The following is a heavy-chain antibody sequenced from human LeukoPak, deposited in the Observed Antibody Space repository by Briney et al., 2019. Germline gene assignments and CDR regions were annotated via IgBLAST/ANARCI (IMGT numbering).Heavy chain of an antibody. CDR1: GYTFTSYG. D-gene: IGHD2-15*01. CDR2: ISAYNGNT. CDR3: ARGRLGGYCSGGSCYQTWFDP. V-gene: IGHV1-18*01. Sequence: GASVKVSCKASGYTFTSYGISWVRQAPGQGLEWMGWISAYNGNTNYAQKLQGRVTMTTDTSTSTAYMELRSLRSDDTAVYYCARGRLGGYCSGGSCYQTWFDPWGQGTLVTVSS. J-gene: IGHJ5*02.